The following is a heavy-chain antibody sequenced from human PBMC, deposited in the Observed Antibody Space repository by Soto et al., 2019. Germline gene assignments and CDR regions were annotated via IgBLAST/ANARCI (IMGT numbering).Heavy chain of an antibody. J-gene: IGHJ4*02. CDR3: ARELTCSWYIDY. D-gene: IGHD6-13*01. CDR2: IYYSGST. V-gene: IGHV4-31*03. CDR1: GGTLSSGCYY. Sequence: PLQTTLLTCTVSGGTLSSGCYYRSWNRQHPGKGLEWNGKIYYSGSTYYNPSLKSRDTISVATSKNQFSLKLSSVTAADTSVYYCARELTCSWYIDYWGQRNLVTGSS.